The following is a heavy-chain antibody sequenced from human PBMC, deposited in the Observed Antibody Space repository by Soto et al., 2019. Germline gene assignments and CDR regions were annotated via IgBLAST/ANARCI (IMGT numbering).Heavy chain of an antibody. J-gene: IGHJ6*02. D-gene: IGHD1-1*01. V-gene: IGHV3-33*01. CDR1: GFTFRSYV. CDR3: ARECVEFTRVVYYYYGLDV. CDR2: IWHDGSKK. Sequence: QGQLVESGGGVVQPGRSLRLSCVASGFTFRSYVMHWVRQAPGKGLEWVAVIWHDGSKKYYADSVKGRVTISRDNSKNTLFLQMNSLIVEDTAVYYCARECVEFTRVVYYYYGLDVWGQGTTVTVSS.